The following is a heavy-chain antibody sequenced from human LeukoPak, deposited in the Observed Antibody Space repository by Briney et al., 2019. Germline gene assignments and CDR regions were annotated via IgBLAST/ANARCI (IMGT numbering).Heavy chain of an antibody. D-gene: IGHD3-22*01. V-gene: IGHV3-43*01. Sequence: GGSLRLSCAASGFTFDDYTMHWVRRAPGKGLQWVYLINWDGGSAYYADSVKGRFTISRDNSKDSLYLQMNSLRTEDTALYYCAKGRGYGSGYYFDYWGQGTLVTVSS. CDR1: GFTFDDYT. CDR3: AKGRGYGSGYYFDY. J-gene: IGHJ4*02. CDR2: INWDGGSA.